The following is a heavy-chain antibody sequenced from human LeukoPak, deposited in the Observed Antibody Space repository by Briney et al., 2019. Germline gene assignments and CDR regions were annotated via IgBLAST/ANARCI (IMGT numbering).Heavy chain of an antibody. CDR2: IYYSGST. J-gene: IGHJ6*02. CDR1: GGSINSYY. CDR3: ASTQYDILTGYYFYYYYGMDV. V-gene: IGHV4-59*12. Sequence: PSETLSLTCTVSGGSINSYYWSWIRQPPGKGLEWIGYIYYSGSTNYNPSLKSRVTISVDTSKNQFSLKLSSVTAADTAVYYCASTQYDILTGYYFYYYYGMDVWGQGTTVTVSS. D-gene: IGHD3-9*01.